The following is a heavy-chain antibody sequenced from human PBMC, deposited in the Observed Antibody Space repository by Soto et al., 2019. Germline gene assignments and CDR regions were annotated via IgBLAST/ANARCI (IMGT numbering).Heavy chain of an antibody. CDR1: GYSFTAYY. J-gene: IGHJ4*02. CDR2: INPNTGGT. Sequence: QVQLVQSGAEVKKPGASVKVSCKASGYSFTAYYMHWVRQAPGQGLEWMGWINPNTGGTHYSQKFEGWGTMTRDPSISRAYMELRRLKSDDTAVYYCAGALVAASHFDSWGQGTLVTVSS. V-gene: IGHV1-2*04. CDR3: AGALVAASHFDS. D-gene: IGHD5-12*01.